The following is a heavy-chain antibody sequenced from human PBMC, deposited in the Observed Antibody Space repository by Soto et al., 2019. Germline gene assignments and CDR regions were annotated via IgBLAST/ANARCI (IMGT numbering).Heavy chain of an antibody. Sequence: EVQLVESGGGLIQPGGSLRLSCAVSGFTVSNNYMSWVRQAPGKGLEGVSVIYSGGYTAYGDSVKGRFTISRDNSKNTPYPQMKTRGTKSPAVYSCAIQAGGGGYWGQGTLVTVSS. CDR3: AIQAGGGGY. D-gene: IGHD3-10*01. V-gene: IGHV3-53*01. CDR1: GFTVSNNY. CDR2: IYSGGYT. J-gene: IGHJ4*02.